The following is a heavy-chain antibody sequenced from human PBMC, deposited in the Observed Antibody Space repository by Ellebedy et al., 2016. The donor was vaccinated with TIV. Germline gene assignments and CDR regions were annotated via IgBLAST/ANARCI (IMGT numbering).Heavy chain of an antibody. J-gene: IGHJ3*02. CDR3: ATDGSYGDYLSPTHAFEI. CDR2: IKQDGGET. Sequence: GGSLRLSCGASGFSFRSYWMTWVRQAPGKGLEWVANIKQDGGETYYGDSVKGRFTISRDNAKRTLDLQMNSLRAEDTAIYYCATDGSYGDYLSPTHAFEIWGQGTLVTVSP. V-gene: IGHV3-7*01. CDR1: GFSFRSYW. D-gene: IGHD3-16*01.